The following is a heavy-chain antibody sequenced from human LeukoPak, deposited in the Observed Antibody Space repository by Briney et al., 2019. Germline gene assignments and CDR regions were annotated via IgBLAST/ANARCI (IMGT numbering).Heavy chain of an antibody. Sequence: SQTLSLTCTVSGGSISSGSYYWSWIRQPAGKGLEWIGRIYNSGNTNYNPSLKSRVTISLDTSKNQFSLKLSFVTAADTAVYYCARDGGYCRGYSYYYMDVWGKGTTVTVSS. V-gene: IGHV4-61*02. CDR2: IYNSGNT. D-gene: IGHD3-22*01. CDR3: ARDGGYCRGYSYYYMDV. J-gene: IGHJ6*03. CDR1: GGSISSGSYY.